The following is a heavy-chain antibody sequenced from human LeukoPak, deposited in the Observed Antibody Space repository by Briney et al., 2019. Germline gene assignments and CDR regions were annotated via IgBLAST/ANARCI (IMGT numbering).Heavy chain of an antibody. CDR2: INQSGRT. CDR3: ASSDPRLLWPVGY. CDR1: GESLNNFS. D-gene: IGHD2/OR15-2a*01. J-gene: IGHJ4*02. Sequence: SETLSLTCSVYGESLNNFSWSWIRQPPGKGLEWIGEINQSGRTNYNPSLKSRVAMSIDMSKKQFSLKLDSVTAADTALYYCASSDPRLLWPVGYWGQGTLVTVSS. V-gene: IGHV4-34*01.